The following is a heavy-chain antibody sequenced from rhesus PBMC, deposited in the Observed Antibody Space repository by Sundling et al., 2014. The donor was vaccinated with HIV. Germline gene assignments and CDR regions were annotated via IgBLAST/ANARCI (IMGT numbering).Heavy chain of an antibody. CDR3: ARDFLRAGYSYSYFFDY. Sequence: QVQLQESGPGLVKPSETLSLTCAVSGGSVSDTYYWTWIRQPPGKGLEWIGYIGGSSGNTKYNPSLKNRVTISKDTSKNQFSLKLSSVTAADTAVYYCARDFLRAGYSYSYFFDYWGQGVLVTVSS. D-gene: IGHD5-12*01. CDR2: IGGSSGNT. CDR1: GGSVSDTYY. V-gene: IGHV4-127*01. J-gene: IGHJ4*01.